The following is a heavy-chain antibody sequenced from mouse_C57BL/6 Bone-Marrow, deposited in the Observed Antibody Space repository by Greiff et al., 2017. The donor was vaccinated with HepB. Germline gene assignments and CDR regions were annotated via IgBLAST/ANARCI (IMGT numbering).Heavy chain of an antibody. Sequence: QVQLQQPGAELVMPGASVKLSCKASGYTFTSYWMHWVKQRPGQGLEWIGEIDPSDSYTNYNQKFKGKATLTVDKSSSTAYMQLSSLTSEDSAVYYCAILLLGGLAYWGQGTLVTVSA. CDR2: IDPSDSYT. D-gene: IGHD3-3*01. V-gene: IGHV1-69*01. J-gene: IGHJ3*01. CDR3: AILLLGGLAY. CDR1: GYTFTSYW.